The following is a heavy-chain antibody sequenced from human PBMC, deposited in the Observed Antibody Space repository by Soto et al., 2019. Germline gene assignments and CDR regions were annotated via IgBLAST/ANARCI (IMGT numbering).Heavy chain of an antibody. CDR3: ARGNAPWDYYYGMDV. J-gene: IGHJ6*02. CDR1: GGTFSSYA. CDR2: IIPIFGTA. D-gene: IGHD1-26*01. Sequence: ASVKVSCKASGGTFSSYAISWVRQAPGQGLEWMGGIIPIFGTANYAQKFQGRVTITADKSTSTAYMELSSLRSEDTAVYYCARGNAPWDYYYGMDVWGQGTTVTVSS. V-gene: IGHV1-69*06.